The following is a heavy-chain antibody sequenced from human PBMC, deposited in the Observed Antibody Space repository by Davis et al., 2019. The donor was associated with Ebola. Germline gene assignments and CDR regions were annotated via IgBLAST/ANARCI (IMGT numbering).Heavy chain of an antibody. CDR1: GGSFSGYY. J-gene: IGHJ5*02. CDR2: INHSGST. CDR3: ARVGDIVVVPAAIRGIDP. V-gene: IGHV4-34*01. Sequence: PSETLSLTCAVYGGSFSGYYWSWIRQPPGKGLEWIGEINHSGSTNYNPSLKSRVTISVDTSKNQFSLKLSSVTAADTAVYYCARVGDIVVVPAAIRGIDPWGQGTLVTVSS. D-gene: IGHD2-2*02.